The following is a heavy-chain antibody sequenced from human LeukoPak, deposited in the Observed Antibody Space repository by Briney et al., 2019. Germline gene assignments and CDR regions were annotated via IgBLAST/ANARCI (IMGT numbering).Heavy chain of an antibody. CDR2: INTNTGNP. D-gene: IGHD6-13*01. CDR1: GYTFTSYA. J-gene: IGHJ4*02. CDR3: ARGGGGFSSSWYIVDY. Sequence: ASVKVSCKASGYTFTSYAMNWVRQAPGQGLEWMGWINTNTGNPTYAQGFTGRFVFSLDTSVSTAYLQIGSLKAEDTAVYYCARGGGGFSSSWYIVDYWGQGTLVTVSS. V-gene: IGHV7-4-1*01.